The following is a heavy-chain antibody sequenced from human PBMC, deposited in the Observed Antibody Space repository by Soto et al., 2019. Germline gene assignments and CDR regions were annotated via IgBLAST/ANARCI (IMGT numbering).Heavy chain of an antibody. D-gene: IGHD2-15*01. CDR1: GGSISIANYY. J-gene: IGHJ6*02. CDR2: IYYSGSS. CDR3: ARDSGVAVGSTRYYYGMDV. Sequence: PSETLYLTCTVSGGSISIANYYLSWIRPHPGKGLEWIGHIYYSGSSYYNPSLQSRVTISVDTSKNQFSLQLSSVTVADTAVYYCARDSGVAVGSTRYYYGMDVWGQGTTVTVSS. V-gene: IGHV4-31*03.